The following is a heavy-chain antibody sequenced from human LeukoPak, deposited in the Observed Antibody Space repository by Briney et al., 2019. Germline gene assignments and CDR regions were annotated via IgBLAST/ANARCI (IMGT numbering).Heavy chain of an antibody. CDR3: AGCGGDCYPFYYYGMDV. V-gene: IGHV4-59*08. CDR2: IYYSGST. D-gene: IGHD2-21*02. CDR1: GGSISSYY. J-gene: IGHJ6*02. Sequence: SETLSLTCTVSGGSISSYYWSWIRQPPGKGLEWIGYIYYSGSTNYNPSLKSRVTISVDTSKNQFSLKLSSVTAADTAVYYCAGCGGDCYPFYYYGMDVWRQGTTVTVSS.